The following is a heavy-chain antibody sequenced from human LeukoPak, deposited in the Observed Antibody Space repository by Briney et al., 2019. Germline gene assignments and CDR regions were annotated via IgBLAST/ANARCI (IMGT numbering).Heavy chain of an antibody. V-gene: IGHV3-30*03. D-gene: IGHD6-6*01. CDR1: GFTFSSYG. J-gene: IGHJ4*02. CDR3: AREPTYSSSLDY. Sequence: GRSLSLSCAASGFTFSSYGMHWVRQAPGKGLEWVAVRSYDGSNKYYADSVKRRFTISRDNSKNTLYLQMNSLRAEDTAAYYCAREPTYSSSLDYWGQGTLVTVSS. CDR2: RSYDGSNK.